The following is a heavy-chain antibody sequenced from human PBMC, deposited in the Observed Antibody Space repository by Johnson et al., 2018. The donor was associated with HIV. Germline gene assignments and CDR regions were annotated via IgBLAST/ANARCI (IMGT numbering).Heavy chain of an antibody. CDR1: GFTFSSFW. Sequence: EVQLVESGGGLVQPGGSLRLSCAASGFTFSSFWMSWVRQAPGKGLEWVANIKQDGSEKYYVDSVKGRFTISRDNAKNSLYLHMNSLRAEDTAVYYCARAAVTLRAFDIWGQGTMVTVSS. CDR3: ARAAVTLRAFDI. D-gene: IGHD4-17*01. CDR2: IKQDGSEK. J-gene: IGHJ3*02. V-gene: IGHV3-7*02.